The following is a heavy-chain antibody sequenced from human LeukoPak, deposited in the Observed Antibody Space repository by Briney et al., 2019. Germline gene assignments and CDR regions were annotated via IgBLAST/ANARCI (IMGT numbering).Heavy chain of an antibody. V-gene: IGHV3-23*01. CDR3: AKDGYCSSTSCYPLIDY. CDR2: ISGSGGST. Sequence: GRSLRLSCAASGFTFSSYAMSWVRQAPGKGLEWVSAISGSGGSTYYADSVKGRFTISRDNSKNTLYLQMNSLRAEDTAVYYCAKDGYCSSTSCYPLIDYWGQGTLVTVSS. CDR1: GFTFSSYA. D-gene: IGHD2-2*01. J-gene: IGHJ4*02.